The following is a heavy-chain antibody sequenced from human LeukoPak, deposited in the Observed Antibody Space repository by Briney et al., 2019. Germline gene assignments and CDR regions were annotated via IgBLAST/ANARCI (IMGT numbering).Heavy chain of an antibody. J-gene: IGHJ4*02. V-gene: IGHV7-4-1*02. Sequence: ASVKVSCKASGYTFTSYAMNWVRQAPGQGLEWMGWINTNTGNPTYAQGFTGRFVFSLDTSVSTAYLQISSLKAEDTAVYYCARDVYYYDSSGYYPFDYWGRGTLVTVSS. D-gene: IGHD3-22*01. CDR3: ARDVYYYDSSGYYPFDY. CDR2: INTNTGNP. CDR1: GYTFTSYA.